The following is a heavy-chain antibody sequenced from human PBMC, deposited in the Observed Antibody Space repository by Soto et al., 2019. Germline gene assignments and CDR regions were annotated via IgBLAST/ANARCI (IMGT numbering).Heavy chain of an antibody. V-gene: IGHV3-30*18. D-gene: IGHD5-12*01. CDR1: GFTFSSYG. CDR2: ISYDGSNK. Sequence: QVQLVESGGGVVQPGRSLRLSCAASGFTFSSYGMHWVRQAPGKGLEWVAVISYDGSNKYYADSVKGRFTISRDNSKNTLYLQMNSLRAEDTAVYYCAKDELEMATITWADYWGQGTLVTVSS. J-gene: IGHJ4*02. CDR3: AKDELEMATITWADY.